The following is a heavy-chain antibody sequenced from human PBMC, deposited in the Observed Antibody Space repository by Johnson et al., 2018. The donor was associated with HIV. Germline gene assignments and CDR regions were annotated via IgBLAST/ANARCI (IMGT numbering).Heavy chain of an antibody. CDR2: ISYDGSNK. V-gene: IGHV3-30*03. Sequence: QVLLVESGGGVVQPGRSLRLSCAASGFTFSSYGMHWVRQAPGKGLEWVAVISYDGSNKYYADSVKGRFTISRDNSKNTLYLQMNSLRAEDPAVYYCARDVKVCAFDIWGQGTMVTVSS. J-gene: IGHJ3*02. D-gene: IGHD3-16*01. CDR3: ARDVKVCAFDI. CDR1: GFTFSSYG.